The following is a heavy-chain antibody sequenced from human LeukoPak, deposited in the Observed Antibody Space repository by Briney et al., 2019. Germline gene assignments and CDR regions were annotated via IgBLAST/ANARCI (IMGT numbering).Heavy chain of an antibody. CDR3: ARERVTTGGDAFEI. V-gene: IGHV3-48*03. D-gene: IGHD4-17*01. CDR2: ISGSGITI. Sequence: GGSLRLSCAASGFTFSSYETNWVRQAPGKGLEWVSYISGSGITIHYADSVKGRFTVSRDNAKNSLYLQMNSLRAEDTAVYHCARERVTTGGDAFEIWGQGTMVTVSS. J-gene: IGHJ3*02. CDR1: GFTFSSYE.